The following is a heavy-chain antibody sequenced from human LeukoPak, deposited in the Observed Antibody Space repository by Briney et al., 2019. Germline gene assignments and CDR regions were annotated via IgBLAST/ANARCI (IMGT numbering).Heavy chain of an antibody. J-gene: IGHJ5*02. V-gene: IGHV3-30*18. Sequence: GRSLRLSRAASGFTFSSYGMHWVRQAPGKGLEWVAVISYDGSNKYYADSVKGRFTISRDNSKNTLYLQMNSLRAEDTAVYYCAKDPDYGDYTNWFDPWGQGTLVTVSS. D-gene: IGHD4-17*01. CDR3: AKDPDYGDYTNWFDP. CDR2: ISYDGSNK. CDR1: GFTFSSYG.